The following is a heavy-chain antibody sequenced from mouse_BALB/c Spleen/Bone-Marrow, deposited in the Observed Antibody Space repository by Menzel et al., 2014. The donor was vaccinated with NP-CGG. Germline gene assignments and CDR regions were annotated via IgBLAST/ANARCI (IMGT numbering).Heavy chain of an antibody. J-gene: IGHJ4*01. D-gene: IGHD2-3*01. CDR3: ARLGDGYYDALDY. CDR1: GYAFTNYN. CDR2: IDLYNGGT. V-gene: IGHV1S135*01. Sequence: EVQGVESGPELMKPGASVKVSCKASGYAFTNYNMYWVKQSHGKSLEWIGYIDLYNGGTSYNQKFKGKATLTVDKSSSTAYMHLNSLTSEDSAVYYCARLGDGYYDALDYWGQGTSVTVSS.